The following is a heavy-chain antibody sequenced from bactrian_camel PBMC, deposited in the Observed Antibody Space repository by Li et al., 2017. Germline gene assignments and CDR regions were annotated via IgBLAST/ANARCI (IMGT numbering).Heavy chain of an antibody. Sequence: VQLVESGGGLVQPGWSLRLSCAASGFSFSSAAMSWVRQAPGKGLEWVSTITSGGGTTYYTNSVKGRFTISRDDADNTMYLQLNSLKSEDTAMYYCAKHGGWYGLWKWEYDYWGQGTQVTVS. CDR2: ITSGGGTT. D-gene: IGHD6*01. V-gene: IGHV3S40*01. CDR3: AKHGGWYGLWKWEYDY. J-gene: IGHJ4*01. CDR1: GFSFSSAA.